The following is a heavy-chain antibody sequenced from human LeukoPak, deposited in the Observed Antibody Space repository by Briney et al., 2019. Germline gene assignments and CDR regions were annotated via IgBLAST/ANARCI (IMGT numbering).Heavy chain of an antibody. CDR1: GGSISSGGYY. CDR3: ARGPHGTLFDY. Sequence: PSETLSLTCTVSGGSISSGGYYWSWIRQPPGKGLEWIGYIYYSGSTYYNPSLKSRVTISVDTSKNQFSLKLSSVTAADTAVYYCARGPHGTLFDYWGQGTLVTVSS. CDR2: IYYSGST. V-gene: IGHV4-31*03. J-gene: IGHJ4*02. D-gene: IGHD1-26*01.